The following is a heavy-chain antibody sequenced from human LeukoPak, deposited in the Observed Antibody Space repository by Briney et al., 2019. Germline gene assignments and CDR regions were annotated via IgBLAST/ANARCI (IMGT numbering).Heavy chain of an antibody. J-gene: IGHJ4*02. D-gene: IGHD3-22*01. V-gene: IGHV3-23*01. CDR3: TKGDYYDSSGFYPLDY. CDR2: ISGSGGST. CDR1: GFTFSSYA. Sequence: GGSLRLSCAASGFTFSSYAMSWVRQAPGKGLEWVSGISGSGGSTYYADSVKGRFTISRDNSKNTLYLQMNSLRAEDTAAYYCTKGDYYDSSGFYPLDYWGQGTLVTVSS.